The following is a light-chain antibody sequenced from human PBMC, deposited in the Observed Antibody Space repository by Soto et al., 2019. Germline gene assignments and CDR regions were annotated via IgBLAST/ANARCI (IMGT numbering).Light chain of an antibody. V-gene: IGKV3-15*01. CDR3: QQYNNWPPFT. Sequence: EIEMTQSPATLSVSPVERVTLSCRASQSVTSNLAWYQQKPGQAPRLLMYGVSTRATGIPARFGGSGSATEFTLTINNLQSEDFAVYHCQQYNNWPPFTFGRGTKVDIK. CDR1: QSVTSN. J-gene: IGKJ3*01. CDR2: GVS.